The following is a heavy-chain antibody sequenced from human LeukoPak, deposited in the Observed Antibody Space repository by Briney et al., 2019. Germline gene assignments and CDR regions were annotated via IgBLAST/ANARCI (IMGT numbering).Heavy chain of an antibody. J-gene: IGHJ4*02. CDR3: AGGSIAARPGRFVGYYFDY. D-gene: IGHD6-6*01. CDR2: INEGGNVK. Sequence: PGESLRLSCAASGFTFSAYWMTWVRQAPGKGLEWVANINEGGNVKFYVDSVKGRFTISRDNTKISLYLQMYSLRAEDTAVYYCAGGSIAARPGRFVGYYFDYWGQGTLVTVSS. V-gene: IGHV3-7*04. CDR1: GFTFSAYW.